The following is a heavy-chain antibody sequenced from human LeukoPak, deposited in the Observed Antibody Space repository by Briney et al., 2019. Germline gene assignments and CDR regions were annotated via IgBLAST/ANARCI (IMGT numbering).Heavy chain of an antibody. CDR2: ISDGSSTI. J-gene: IGHJ4*02. D-gene: IGHD3-16*01. V-gene: IGHV3-48*02. CDR3: ARDIDRYYADY. CDR1: GFTFSNYN. Sequence: PGGSLRLSCAASGFTFSNYNLNWVRQAPGKGLEWVSYISDGSSTIYYADSVRGRFTISRDNAKNSLYLQINSLRDEDTAVYYCARDIDRYYADYWGQGTLVTVSS.